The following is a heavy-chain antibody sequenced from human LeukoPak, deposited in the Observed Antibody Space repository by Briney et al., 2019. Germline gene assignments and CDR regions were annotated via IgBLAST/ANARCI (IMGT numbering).Heavy chain of an antibody. CDR2: INHSGST. CDR1: GGSFSVYY. Sequence: SETLSLTCAVYGGSFSVYYWSWIRQPPGKGLEWIGEINHSGSTNYNTSLKSRVTISVDTSKNQFSLKLSSVTAADTAVYYCARSRGVSSGWTLDNWFDPWGQGTLVTVSS. D-gene: IGHD6-19*01. CDR3: ARSRGVSSGWTLDNWFDP. V-gene: IGHV4-34*01. J-gene: IGHJ5*02.